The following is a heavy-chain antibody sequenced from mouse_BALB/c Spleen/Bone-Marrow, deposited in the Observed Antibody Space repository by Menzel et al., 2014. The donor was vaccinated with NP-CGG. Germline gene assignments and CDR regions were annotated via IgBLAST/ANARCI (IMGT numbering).Heavy chain of an antibody. Sequence: VQLKESGTVLARPGASVKMSCKASGYNFTSYWMHWVKQRPGQGLEWIGVIYPGNSDTSYNQKFKGMAKLTAVTSASTAYMELSSLTNEDSAVYYCTPTGLYGYEGWFAYWGQGTLVTVSA. CDR1: GYNFTSYW. J-gene: IGHJ3*01. V-gene: IGHV1-5*01. CDR2: IYPGNSDT. CDR3: TPTGLYGYEGWFAY. D-gene: IGHD1-2*01.